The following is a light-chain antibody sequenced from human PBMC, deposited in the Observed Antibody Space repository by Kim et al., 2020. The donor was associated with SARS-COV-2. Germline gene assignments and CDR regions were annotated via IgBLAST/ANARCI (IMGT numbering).Light chain of an antibody. CDR3: QQYGNSPFT. Sequence: LSPGERATLSCRASQSVSSNYLAWNQQKPGQAPRLLKYDSSSRAAGIPDRFSGSGSGTDFTLTISRLEPEDFAVYYCQQYGNSPFTFGQGTKLEI. J-gene: IGKJ2*01. CDR1: QSVSSNY. CDR2: DSS. V-gene: IGKV3-20*01.